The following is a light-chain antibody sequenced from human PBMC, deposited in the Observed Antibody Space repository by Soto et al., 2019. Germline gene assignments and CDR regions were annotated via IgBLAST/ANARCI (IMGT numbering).Light chain of an antibody. V-gene: IGKV3-15*01. J-gene: IGKJ1*01. CDR2: GAS. CDR1: QSVSSN. Sequence: EIVMTQSPATLSVSPGERATLSCRASQSVSSNLAWYQQKPGQAPRLLIYGASTRATGIPARFSGSGSGTEFTLTISSLQSEDFAVHYCQQYNNWPPKTFGQRTKVEIK. CDR3: QQYNNWPPKT.